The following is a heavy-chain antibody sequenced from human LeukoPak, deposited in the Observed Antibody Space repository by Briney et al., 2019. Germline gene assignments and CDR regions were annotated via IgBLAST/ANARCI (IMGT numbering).Heavy chain of an antibody. CDR2: IYHSGST. J-gene: IGHJ3*02. V-gene: IGHV4-30-4*01. D-gene: IGHD3-10*01. CDR1: GGSISSGDYY. Sequence: PSETLSLTCTVSGGSISSGDYYWSWIRQPPGKGLEWIGEIYHSGSTNYNPSLKSRVTISVDKSKNQFSLKLSSVTAADTAVYYCARDSTPYYYGSGSKIPDNAFDIWGQGTMVTVSS. CDR3: ARDSTPYYYGSGSKIPDNAFDI.